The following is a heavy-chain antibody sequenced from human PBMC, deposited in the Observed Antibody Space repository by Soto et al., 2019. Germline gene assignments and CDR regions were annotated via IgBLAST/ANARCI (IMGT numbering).Heavy chain of an antibody. D-gene: IGHD6-13*01. J-gene: IGHJ4*02. CDR2: IYPGDSDT. CDR1: GYSFTSYW. CDR3: ARGQQLVRGVFDF. V-gene: IGHV5-51*01. Sequence: EVQLVQSGAEVKKPGESLKISCKGSGYSFTSYWIGWVRQMPGKGLEWMGIIYPGDSDTRYSPSFQGQVTISADKSIRTPYLQWSSLQAADTAMYYCARGQQLVRGVFDFWCQGTLVTVSS.